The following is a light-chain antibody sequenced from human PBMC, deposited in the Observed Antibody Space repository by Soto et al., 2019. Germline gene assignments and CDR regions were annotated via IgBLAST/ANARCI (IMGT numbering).Light chain of an antibody. CDR2: EVS. CDR1: SSDVGGYNY. V-gene: IGLV2-14*01. CDR3: SSYISSSTLVL. J-gene: IGLJ2*01. Sequence: QSALTQPASVSGSLGQSITISCTGTSSDVGGYNYVSWYQQHPGKDPKLMIYEVSNRPSGVSNRFSGSKSGNTASLTISGLQAEDEADYYCSSYISSSTLVLFGGGTKLTVL.